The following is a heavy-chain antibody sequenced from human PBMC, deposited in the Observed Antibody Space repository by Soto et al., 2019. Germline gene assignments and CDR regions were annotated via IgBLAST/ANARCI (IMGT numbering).Heavy chain of an antibody. D-gene: IGHD5-12*01. CDR2: INYSGST. CDR3: AREGCRPYDPIDY. Sequence: QVQLQESGPGLVKPSQTLSLTCSVSGGSISSGDYFWSWIRQPPGRGLEWIGYINYSGSTYYSPSLRSRVTISVDTSKNQFSLKLSSVTAADTAVYYCAREGCRPYDPIDYWGQGTRVTVSS. V-gene: IGHV4-30-4*01. CDR1: GGSISSGDYF. J-gene: IGHJ4*02.